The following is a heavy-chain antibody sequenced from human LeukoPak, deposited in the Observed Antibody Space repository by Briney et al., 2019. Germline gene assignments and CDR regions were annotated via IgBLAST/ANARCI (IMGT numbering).Heavy chain of an antibody. J-gene: IGHJ4*02. CDR3: ARASGTTGGYFDY. V-gene: IGHV5-51*01. CDR1: GYSFTNYW. D-gene: IGHD1-26*01. CDR2: LYPGDSDT. Sequence: GESLKISCEGSGYSFTNYWIGWVRQMPGKGLEWMGILYPGDSDTKYSPSFQGQVTISADKSISTAYLQWGSLKASDTAMYYCARASGTTGGYFDYWGQGTLVTVSS.